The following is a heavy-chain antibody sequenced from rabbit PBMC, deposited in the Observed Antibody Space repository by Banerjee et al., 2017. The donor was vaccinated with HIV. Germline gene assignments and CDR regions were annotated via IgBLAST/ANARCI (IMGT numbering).Heavy chain of an antibody. CDR2: IYADITSST. J-gene: IGHJ6*01. CDR1: GFSVSSYC. D-gene: IGHD1-1*01. CDR3: ARSSGDL. Sequence: QSLEESGGNLVKPGASLTLTCTASGFSVSSYCMCWVRQAPGKGLEWIACIYADITSSTYYASWAKGRFTISRTSSTTVTLQMTSLTDADTATYFCARSSGDLWGPGTLVTVS. V-gene: IGHV1S40*01.